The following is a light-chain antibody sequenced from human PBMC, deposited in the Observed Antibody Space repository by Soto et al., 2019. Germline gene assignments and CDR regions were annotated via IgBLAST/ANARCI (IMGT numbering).Light chain of an antibody. J-gene: IGLJ2*01. CDR3: WSYAGNTIFV. CDR2: EVS. CDR1: SSDVGGYNY. Sequence: QSALTQPASVSGSPGQSITISCTGTSSDVGGYNYVSWYQQQSGKAPKLMIHEVSNRPSGVSNRFSGSKSGNTASLTISGLQAEDEAYYYCWSYAGNTIFVFGGGTKLTVL. V-gene: IGLV2-14*01.